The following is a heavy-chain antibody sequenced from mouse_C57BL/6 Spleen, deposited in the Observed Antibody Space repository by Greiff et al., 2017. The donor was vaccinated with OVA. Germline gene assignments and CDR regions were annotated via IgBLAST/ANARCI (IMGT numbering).Heavy chain of an antibody. V-gene: IGHV1-63*01. Sequence: QVQLQQSGAELVRPGTSVKMSCKASGYTFTNYWIGWAKQRPGHGLEWIGDLYPGGGYTNYNEKFKGKATLTADKSSSTAYMQFSSLTSEDSAIYYCARSPEVYFDYWGQGTTLTVSS. CDR1: GYTFTNYW. CDR2: LYPGGGYT. J-gene: IGHJ2*01. CDR3: ARSPEVYFDY.